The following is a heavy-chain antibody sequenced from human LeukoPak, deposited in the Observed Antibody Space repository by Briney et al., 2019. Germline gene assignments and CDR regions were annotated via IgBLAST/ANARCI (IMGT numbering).Heavy chain of an antibody. CDR3: ARAEWSNWYFDL. V-gene: IGHV3-7*03. CDR2: IKQDGSEK. J-gene: IGHJ2*01. D-gene: IGHD3-3*01. CDR1: GFTFSTYW. Sequence: GGSLRLCCAAPGFTFSTYWMNWVRQASGKGLEWVANIKQDGSEKYYVDSVKGRFTLSRDSAKNSLYLQMNSLRAEDTAVYYCARAEWSNWYFDLWGRGTLVTVSS.